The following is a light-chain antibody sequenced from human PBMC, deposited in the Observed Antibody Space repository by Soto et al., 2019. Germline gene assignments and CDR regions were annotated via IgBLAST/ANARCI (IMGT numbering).Light chain of an antibody. CDR1: QSLSNSE. CDR2: GAS. J-gene: IGKJ1*01. CDR3: QQHGTT. V-gene: IGKV3-20*01. Sequence: HSKRTPSFSPGERAPLSCRASQSLSNSELAWYQQKPGQAPRLLIYGASSRATGIPDRFSGSGSGTDFTLTISRLEHEDSAVYYCQQHGTTFGQGTKWIS.